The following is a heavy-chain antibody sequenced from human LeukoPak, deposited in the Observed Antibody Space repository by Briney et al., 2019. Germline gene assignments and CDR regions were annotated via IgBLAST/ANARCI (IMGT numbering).Heavy chain of an antibody. Sequence: ASVNVSCKASGYTFTSYYMHWVRQAPGQRLEWMGIINPSGGSTSYAQKFQGRVTMTRDTSTSTVYMELSSLRSEDTAVYYCARAIVGATNFDYWGQGTLVTVSS. D-gene: IGHD1-26*01. CDR1: GYTFTSYY. CDR2: INPSGGST. J-gene: IGHJ4*02. CDR3: ARAIVGATNFDY. V-gene: IGHV1-46*01.